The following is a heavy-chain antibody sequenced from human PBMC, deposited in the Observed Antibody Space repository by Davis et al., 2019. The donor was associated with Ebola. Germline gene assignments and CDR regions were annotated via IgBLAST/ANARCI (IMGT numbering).Heavy chain of an antibody. J-gene: IGHJ4*02. CDR1: GFSFNSYY. Sequence: PGGSLRLSCEVSGFSFNSYYMTWVRQAPGKGLQWVASISSAGSYIYYADSLRGRFTISRDNARNSVFLQLTSLRVEDTAVYYCAKEHTTYIDYWGQGTLVTVSS. V-gene: IGHV3-21*06. CDR3: AKEHTTYIDY. CDR2: ISSAGSYI. D-gene: IGHD1-14*01.